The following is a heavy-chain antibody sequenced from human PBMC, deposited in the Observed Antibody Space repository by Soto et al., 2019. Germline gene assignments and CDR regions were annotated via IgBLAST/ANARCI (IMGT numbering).Heavy chain of an antibody. CDR3: AREGPDPWFDP. J-gene: IGHJ5*02. CDR1: GYSFTGYF. CDR2: INPNTGVT. V-gene: IGHV1-2*02. Sequence: ASLNVSCKASGYSFTGYFIHWVRQAPGQGLEWMGWINPNTGVTNYAQRFKGRVTMTRDTSITTAYVDLTSLTSDDTAVYYCAREGPDPWFDPWGQGTLVTVSS.